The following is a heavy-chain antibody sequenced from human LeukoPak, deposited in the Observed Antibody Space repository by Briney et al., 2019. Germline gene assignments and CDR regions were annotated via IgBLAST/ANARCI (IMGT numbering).Heavy chain of an antibody. V-gene: IGHV1-18*01. CDR1: GYTFTSYG. J-gene: IGHJ4*02. Sequence: APVKVSCKASGYTFTSYGISWVRQAPGQGLEWMGWIITYNGNTNYAQKLQGRVTMTTDTSTSTAYMELRSLRSDDTAMYYCAREGIRIAAAGTIDYWGQRTLVTVSS. CDR2: IITYNGNT. D-gene: IGHD6-13*01. CDR3: AREGIRIAAAGTIDY.